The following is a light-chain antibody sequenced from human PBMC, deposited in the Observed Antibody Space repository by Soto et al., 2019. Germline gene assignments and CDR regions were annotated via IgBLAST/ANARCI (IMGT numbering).Light chain of an antibody. CDR3: QQYNNWPRT. V-gene: IGKV3-15*01. J-gene: IGKJ1*01. Sequence: EIVMTQSPDTLSVSTGGRATLSCRASQSVGNKLAWYQHKPGQAPRLLIYGASTRATGIPGRFSGSGSGTEFTITISSLQAEDFAVYYCQQYNNWPRTLGQGTKVEIK. CDR2: GAS. CDR1: QSVGNK.